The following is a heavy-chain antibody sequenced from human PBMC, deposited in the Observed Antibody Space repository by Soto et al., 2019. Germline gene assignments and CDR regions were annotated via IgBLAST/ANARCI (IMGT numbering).Heavy chain of an antibody. CDR2: ISAYNGNT. CDR3: ARESPRYCTNGVCYKYYFDY. V-gene: IGHV1-18*01. J-gene: IGHJ4*02. CDR1: GYTFTSYG. Sequence: ASVKVSCKASGYTFTSYGISWVRQAPGQGLEWMGWISAYNGNTNYAQKLQGRVTMTTDTSTSTAYMELRSLRSDDTAVYYCARESPRYCTNGVCYKYYFDYWGQGTLVTVSS. D-gene: IGHD2-8*01.